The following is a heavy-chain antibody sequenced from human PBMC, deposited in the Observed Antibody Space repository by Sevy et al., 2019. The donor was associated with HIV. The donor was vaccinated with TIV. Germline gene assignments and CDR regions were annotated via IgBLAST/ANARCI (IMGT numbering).Heavy chain of an antibody. CDR1: GGSISSSSYY. V-gene: IGHV4-39*01. J-gene: IGHJ4*02. Sequence: SETLSLTCTVSGGSISSSSYYWGWIRQPPGKGLEWIGSIYYSGSTYYHPSLKSRVTISVDTSKNQFSLKLSSVTAADTAVYYCARRRGVVPASYYFDYWGQGTLVTVSS. D-gene: IGHD2-2*01. CDR2: IYYSGST. CDR3: ARRRGVVPASYYFDY.